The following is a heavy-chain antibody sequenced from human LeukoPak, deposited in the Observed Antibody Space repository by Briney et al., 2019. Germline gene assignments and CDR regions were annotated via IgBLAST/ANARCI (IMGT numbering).Heavy chain of an antibody. CDR2: INHSGST. Sequence: PSETLSLTCAVYGGSFSGYYWSWIRQPPGKGLEWIGEINHSGSTNYNPSLKSRVTISVDTSKNQFSLKLSSVTAADTAVYYCARENSYYDFWSGYSGWDYWGQGTLVTVSS. D-gene: IGHD3-3*01. V-gene: IGHV4-34*01. J-gene: IGHJ4*02. CDR1: GGSFSGYY. CDR3: ARENSYYDFWSGYSGWDY.